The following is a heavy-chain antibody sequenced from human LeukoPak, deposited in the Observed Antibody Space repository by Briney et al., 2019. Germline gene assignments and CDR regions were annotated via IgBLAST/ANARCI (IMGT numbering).Heavy chain of an antibody. CDR1: GYTFTSYD. Sequence: GESLKISCKASGYTFTSYDINWVRQATGQGLEWMGWMNPNSGNTGYAQKFQGRVTMTRNTSISTAYMELSSLRSEDTAVYYCARGTSLNYDFWSGYYYYGMDVWGQGTTVTVSS. V-gene: IGHV1-8*01. D-gene: IGHD3-3*01. CDR2: MNPNSGNT. J-gene: IGHJ6*02. CDR3: ARGTSLNYDFWSGYYYYGMDV.